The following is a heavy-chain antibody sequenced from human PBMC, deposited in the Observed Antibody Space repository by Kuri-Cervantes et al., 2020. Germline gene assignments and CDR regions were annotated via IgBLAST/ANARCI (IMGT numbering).Heavy chain of an antibody. D-gene: IGHD6-19*01. Sequence: ASVKVSCKASGYTFTGYYMHWVRQAPGQGLEWMGWINPNSGGTNYAQKFQGWVTMTRDTSISTAYMEPSRLRSDDTAVYYCARDYQWLQYPRYRDDAFEIWGQGTMVTVSS. J-gene: IGHJ3*02. CDR2: INPNSGGT. V-gene: IGHV1-2*04. CDR1: GYTFTGYY. CDR3: ARDYQWLQYPRYRDDAFEI.